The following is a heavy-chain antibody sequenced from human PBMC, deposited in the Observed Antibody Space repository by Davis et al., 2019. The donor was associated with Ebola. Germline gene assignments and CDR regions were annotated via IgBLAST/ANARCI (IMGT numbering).Heavy chain of an antibody. D-gene: IGHD3-22*01. CDR3: ASGPALEITMIVGGFDY. CDR1: RGTFSSYA. Sequence: AASVKVSCKASRGTFSSYAIRWVRQAPGQRLEWMGGIIPIFGTANYAQKFQGRVTITADESTSTAYMELSSLRSEDTAVYYCASGPALEITMIVGGFDYWGQGTLVTVSS. CDR2: IIPIFGTA. V-gene: IGHV1-69*13. J-gene: IGHJ4*02.